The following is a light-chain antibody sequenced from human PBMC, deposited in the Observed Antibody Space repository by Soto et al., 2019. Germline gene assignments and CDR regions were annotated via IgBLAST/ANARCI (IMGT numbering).Light chain of an antibody. CDR1: QSISSY. CDR2: AAS. Sequence: DIQMTQSPSSLSASVGDRFTITCRASQSISSYLNWYQQKPGKAPKLLIYAASSLQSGVPSRFSGSGSGTDFSLTISSLQPEDFATYYCQQSYSTPWTFGQGTEVDIK. V-gene: IGKV1-39*01. CDR3: QQSYSTPWT. J-gene: IGKJ1*01.